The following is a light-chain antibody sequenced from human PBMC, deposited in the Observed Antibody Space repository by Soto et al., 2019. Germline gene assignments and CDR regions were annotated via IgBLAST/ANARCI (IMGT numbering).Light chain of an antibody. J-gene: IGKJ2*01. CDR1: QSITGY. CDR3: QQSLGIPYT. V-gene: IGKV1-39*01. CDR2: AAS. Sequence: DIQMTQSPSSLSASVGDRVTITCRASQSITGYLKWYQQKPGKAPKLLIYAASSLQSGVPSRFSGSGSGTDFTLTISSLQRDDFATYFCQQSLGIPYTFGQGTRLETK.